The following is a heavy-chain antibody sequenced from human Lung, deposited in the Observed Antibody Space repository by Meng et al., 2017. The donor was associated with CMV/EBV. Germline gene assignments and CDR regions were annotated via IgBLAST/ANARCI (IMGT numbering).Heavy chain of an antibody. CDR2: ISGSGTTP. D-gene: IGHD1-1*01. J-gene: IGHJ5*02. CDR3: AKAPDQLPHYNWFDP. Sequence: SGFTFIQYGMSWVRQRPGKGLEWVSAISGSGTTPYYTDSVRGRFIISRDNSKNTLYLQMSRLRADDTAVYYCAKAPDQLPHYNWFDPWGPGTLVTVSS. V-gene: IGHV3-23*01. CDR1: GFTFIQYG.